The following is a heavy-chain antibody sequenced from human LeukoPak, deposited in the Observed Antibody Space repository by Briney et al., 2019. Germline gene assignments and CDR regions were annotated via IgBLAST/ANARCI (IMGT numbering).Heavy chain of an antibody. J-gene: IGHJ4*02. D-gene: IGHD6-19*01. CDR1: GGSFSGYY. CDR2: INHSGST. V-gene: IGHV4-34*01. CDR3: ARGFRQWLVRPSTLHDY. Sequence: RPSETLSLTCAVYGGSFSGYYWSWIRQPPGKGLEWIGEINHSGSTNYNPSLKSRVTMSVDTSKNQFSLKLSSVTAADTAVYYCARGFRQWLVRPSTLHDYWGQGTLVTVSS.